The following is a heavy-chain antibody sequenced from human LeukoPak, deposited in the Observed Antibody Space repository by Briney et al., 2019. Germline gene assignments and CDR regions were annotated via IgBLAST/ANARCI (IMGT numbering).Heavy chain of an antibody. CDR2: INTNTGNP. V-gene: IGHV7-4-1*02. CDR3: ARVDYYDSSGYPNWFDP. Sequence: ASVKVSCKAFGYTFSSYAMNWVRQAPGQGLEWMGWINTNTGNPTYAQGFTGRFVFSLDTSVSTAYLQISSLKAEDTAVYYCARVDYYDSSGYPNWFDPWGQGTLVTVSS. J-gene: IGHJ5*02. CDR1: GYTFSSYA. D-gene: IGHD3-22*01.